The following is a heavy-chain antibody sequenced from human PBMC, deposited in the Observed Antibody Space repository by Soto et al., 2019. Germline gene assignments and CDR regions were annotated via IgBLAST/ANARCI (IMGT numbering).Heavy chain of an antibody. CDR2: IVVGSGTT. CDR3: AADPAGDSGSYYPDYYYGMDV. V-gene: IGHV1-58*01. CDR1: GFTFTSSA. J-gene: IGHJ6*02. Sequence: ASVKVSCKASGFTFTSSAVQWVRQARGQRLEWIGWIVVGSGTTNYAQKFQERVTITRDMSTSTAYMELSSLRSEDTAVYYCAADPAGDSGSYYPDYYYGMDVWGQGTTVTVSS. D-gene: IGHD1-26*01.